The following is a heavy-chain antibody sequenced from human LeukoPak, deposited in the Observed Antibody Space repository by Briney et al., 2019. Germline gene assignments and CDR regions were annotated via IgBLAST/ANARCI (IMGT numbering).Heavy chain of an antibody. V-gene: IGHV4-39*07. J-gene: IGHJ4*02. CDR3: ARLRYFDWLPPPYFDY. Sequence: SETLSLTCTASGGSISSSSYYWGWIRQPPGKGLEWIGSIYYSGSTYYNPSLKSRVTISVDTSKNQFSLKLSSVTAADTAVYYCARLRYFDWLPPPYFDYWGQGTLVTVSS. CDR1: GGSISSSSYY. D-gene: IGHD3-9*01. CDR2: IYYSGST.